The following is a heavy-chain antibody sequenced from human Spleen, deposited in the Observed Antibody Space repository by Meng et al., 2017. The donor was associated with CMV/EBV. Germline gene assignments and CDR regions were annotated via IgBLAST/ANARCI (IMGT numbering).Heavy chain of an antibody. J-gene: IGHJ4*02. Sequence: SGYTFTDYYMHWVRQAPGQGLEWMGWINPNSGGTNYAQKFQGRVTMTRDTSINTAYMELGRLRSDDTAVYYCASRFSYYDLWSGFFVWGLGTLVTVSS. CDR1: GYTFTDYY. CDR3: ASRFSYYDLWSGFFV. D-gene: IGHD3-3*01. V-gene: IGHV1-2*02. CDR2: INPNSGGT.